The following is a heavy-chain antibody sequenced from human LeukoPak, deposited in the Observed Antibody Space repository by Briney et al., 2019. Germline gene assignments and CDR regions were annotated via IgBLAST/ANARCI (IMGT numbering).Heavy chain of an antibody. CDR1: VGSISSGDSY. D-gene: IGHD4-23*01. Sequence: SQTLSLTCAVSVGSISSGDSYWSWIRQPPGKGLEWIGYIYYSGSTYYNPSLKSRVTISVDTSKNQFSLKLSSVTAAENAVYYCARTHSYGGFDYWGQGTLVTVSS. J-gene: IGHJ4*02. V-gene: IGHV4-30-4*01. CDR2: IYYSGST. CDR3: ARTHSYGGFDY.